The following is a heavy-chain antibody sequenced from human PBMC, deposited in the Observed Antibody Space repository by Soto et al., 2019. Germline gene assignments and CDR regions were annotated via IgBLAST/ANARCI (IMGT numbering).Heavy chain of an antibody. J-gene: IGHJ4*02. V-gene: IGHV4-59*01. CDR3: AGSIAAAGNIVY. CDR2: IYYSGST. D-gene: IGHD6-13*01. CDR1: GGSISSYY. Sequence: SETLSLTCTVSGGSISSYYWSWIRQPPGKGLEWIGYIYYSGSTDYNPSLKSRVTISVDTPKNQFSLKLSSVTAADTAVYYCAGSIAAAGNIVYWGQGTLVTVSS.